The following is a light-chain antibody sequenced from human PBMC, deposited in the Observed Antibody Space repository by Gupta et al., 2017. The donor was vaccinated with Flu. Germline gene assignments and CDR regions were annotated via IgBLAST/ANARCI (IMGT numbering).Light chain of an antibody. CDR2: VNSDGSH. V-gene: IGLV4-69*02. CDR1: SGHSTYA. Sequence: QPALTQSPSASASLGTSVKLTCTLSSGHSTYAIAWHQQQPGKGPRFLMRVNSDGSHNKGDGIPDRFAGSGSATARYLTSASLQSEDESYYYCQNWGTGSVVFGGGTKLTVL. CDR3: QNWGTGSVV. J-gene: IGLJ2*01.